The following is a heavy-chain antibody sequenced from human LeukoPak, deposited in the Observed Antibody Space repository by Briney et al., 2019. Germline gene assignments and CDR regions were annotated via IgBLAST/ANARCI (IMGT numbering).Heavy chain of an antibody. V-gene: IGHV3-9*01. D-gene: IGHD6-19*01. CDR1: GFTFDDYA. Sequence: GGSLRLSCAASGFTFDDYAMHWVRQAPGKGLEWVSGISWNSGSMGYADSVKGRFTISRDNAKNSLYLQMNSLRAEDTALYYCAKDPYSSGWFHHFDYWGQGTLVTVSS. CDR3: AKDPYSSGWFHHFDY. CDR2: ISWNSGSM. J-gene: IGHJ4*02.